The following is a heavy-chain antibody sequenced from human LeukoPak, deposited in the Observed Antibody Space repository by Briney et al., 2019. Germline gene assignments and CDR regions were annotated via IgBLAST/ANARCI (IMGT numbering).Heavy chain of an antibody. CDR1: GFTFSSYS. J-gene: IGHJ4*02. CDR2: ISSSSSYI. D-gene: IGHD2-15*01. Sequence: GGSLTLSCAASGFTFSSYSMNWVRQAPGKGLEWVSSISSSSSYIYYADSVKGRFTISRDNAKNSLFLQMNSLRAEDTAVYYCARRRLRYCSGGSCYLGYYFDYWGQGTLVTVSS. CDR3: ARRRLRYCSGGSCYLGYYFDY. V-gene: IGHV3-21*01.